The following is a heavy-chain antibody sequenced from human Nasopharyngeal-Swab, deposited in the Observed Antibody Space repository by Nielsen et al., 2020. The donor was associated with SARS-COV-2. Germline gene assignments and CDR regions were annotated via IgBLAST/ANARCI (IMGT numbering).Heavy chain of an antibody. Sequence: SETLSLTCTVSGGSISSYYWSWIRQPPGKGLEWIGYIYYSGSTNYNPSLKSRVTISVDTSKNQFSLKVSSVTAADTAVYYCARGRITIFGVVISNYYYYMDVWGKGTTVTVSS. CDR3: ARGRITIFGVVISNYYYYMDV. CDR2: IYYSGST. J-gene: IGHJ6*03. CDR1: GGSISSYY. V-gene: IGHV4-59*12. D-gene: IGHD3-3*01.